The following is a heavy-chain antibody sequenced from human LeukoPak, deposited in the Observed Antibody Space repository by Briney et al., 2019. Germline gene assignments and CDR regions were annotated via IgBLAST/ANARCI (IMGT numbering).Heavy chain of an antibody. CDR2: IKQDGSEK. Sequence: GGSLRLSCAASGFTFSSYWMSWVRQAPGKGLEWVANIKQDGSEKYYVDSVKGRFTISRDNAKNSLYLQMNSLRAEDTAVYYCAKDRPVGATSYWGQGTLVTVSS. D-gene: IGHD1-26*01. CDR1: GFTFSSYW. J-gene: IGHJ4*02. CDR3: AKDRPVGATSY. V-gene: IGHV3-7*01.